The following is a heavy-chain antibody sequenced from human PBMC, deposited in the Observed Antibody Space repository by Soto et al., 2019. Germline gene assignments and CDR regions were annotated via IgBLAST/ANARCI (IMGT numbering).Heavy chain of an antibody. V-gene: IGHV4-61*01. CDR3: ARVLDSSWYVDL. CDR2: VYYTGVT. CDR1: GGSLNTDSSY. D-gene: IGHD6-13*01. Sequence: SETLSLTCTVSGGSLNTDSSYWTWVRQPPGGGLEYLGYVYYTGVTNYNPSLKSRVTISLDMSKSQFFLTLSSVTPADTATYYCARVLDSSWYVDLWGRGTLVTVSS. J-gene: IGHJ2*01.